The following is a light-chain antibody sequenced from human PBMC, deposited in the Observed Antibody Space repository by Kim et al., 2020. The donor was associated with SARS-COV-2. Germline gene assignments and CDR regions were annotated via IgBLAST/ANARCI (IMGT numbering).Light chain of an antibody. V-gene: IGKV3-15*01. CDR1: QSVSSN. CDR3: QQYDNWPRT. CDR2: GAS. J-gene: IGKJ3*01. Sequence: EIVTTQSPATLSVSPGERATLSYRASQSVSSNLAWFQQKLGQAPRLLIYGASTRATGIPAKFSGSGSGTEFTLSISSLQSEDFGVYYCQQYDNWPRTFGPGTKVDIK.